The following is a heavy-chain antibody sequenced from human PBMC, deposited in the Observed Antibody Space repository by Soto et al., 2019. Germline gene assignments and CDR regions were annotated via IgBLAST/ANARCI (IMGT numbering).Heavy chain of an antibody. CDR2: INTNTGDT. CDR1: GYTFTGYH. J-gene: IGHJ5*02. D-gene: IGHD1-26*01. Sequence: QVQLVQSGAEVKEPGASVKVSCKASGYTFTGYHIHCVRQAPGQGLEWMGWINTNTGDTNYAQEFQGWVTMTRDTSINTAYVELSRLRSDDTAVYYCARWVGASNWFDPWGQGTLVTVSS. V-gene: IGHV1-2*04. CDR3: ARWVGASNWFDP.